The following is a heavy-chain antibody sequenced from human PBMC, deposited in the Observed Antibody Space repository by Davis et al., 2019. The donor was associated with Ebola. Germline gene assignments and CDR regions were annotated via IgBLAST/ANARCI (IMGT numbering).Heavy chain of an antibody. V-gene: IGHV3-30*18. J-gene: IGHJ3*02. CDR1: GFPFSSYG. D-gene: IGHD1-20*01. CDR2: ISYDGSNK. Sequence: PGGSLRLSCAGSGFPFSSYGMHWVRQAPGKGLEWVAVISYDGSNKYYADSVKGRFTISRDNSRNTLYLQMNSLGGEDTAVYYCAKDEYYNWKRGSGFDIWGQGTMVTVSS. CDR3: AKDEYYNWKRGSGFDI.